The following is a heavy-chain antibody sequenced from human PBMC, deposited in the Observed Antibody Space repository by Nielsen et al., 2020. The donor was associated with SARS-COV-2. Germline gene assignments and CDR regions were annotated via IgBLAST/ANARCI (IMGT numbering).Heavy chain of an antibody. Sequence: GESLKISCAASGFTFSSYAMHWVRQAPGKGLEWVAVISYDGSNKYYADSVKGRFTISRDNSKNTLYLQMNSLRAEDTAVYYCASAITIYPVGFDPWGQGTLVTVSS. V-gene: IGHV3-30-3*01. CDR2: ISYDGSNK. CDR1: GFTFSSYA. D-gene: IGHD3-9*01. CDR3: ASAITIYPVGFDP. J-gene: IGHJ5*02.